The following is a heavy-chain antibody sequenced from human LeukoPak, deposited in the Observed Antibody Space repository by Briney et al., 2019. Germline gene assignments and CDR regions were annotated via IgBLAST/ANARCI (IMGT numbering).Heavy chain of an antibody. CDR1: GYTFTSYY. CDR3: ARDEGPGSMVRGVIKDY. J-gene: IGHJ4*02. V-gene: IGHV1-46*01. CDR2: INPSGGST. Sequence: ASVKVSCKASGYTFTSYYMHWVRQAPGQGLEWMGIINPSGGSTSYAQKFQGRVTMTRDTSTSTVYMELSSLRSEDTAVYYCARDEGPGSMVRGVIKDYWGQGTLVTVSS. D-gene: IGHD3-10*01.